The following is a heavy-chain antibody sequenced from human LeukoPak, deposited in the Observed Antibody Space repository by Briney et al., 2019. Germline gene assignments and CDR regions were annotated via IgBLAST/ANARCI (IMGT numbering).Heavy chain of an antibody. D-gene: IGHD1-26*01. Sequence: ASVKVSCKVSGYTLTELSMHWVRQAPGKGLEWMGGFDPEDGETIYAQKFQGRVTMTEDTSTDTAYMELSSLRSEDTAVYYCAAYNSGSYLDAFDIWGQGTMVTVSS. V-gene: IGHV1-24*01. CDR1: GYTLTELS. CDR2: FDPEDGET. J-gene: IGHJ3*02. CDR3: AAYNSGSYLDAFDI.